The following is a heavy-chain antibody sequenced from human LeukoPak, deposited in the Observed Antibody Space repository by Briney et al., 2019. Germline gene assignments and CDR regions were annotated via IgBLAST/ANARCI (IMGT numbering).Heavy chain of an antibody. CDR1: GFTFSSYE. Sequence: GGSLRLSCAASGFTFSSYEMNWVRQAPGKGLEWVSYISSSGSTIYYADSVRGRFTISRDNAKNSLYLQMNSLRAEDTAVYYCATGNYNRPFDYWGQGTLVTVSS. J-gene: IGHJ4*02. CDR3: ATGNYNRPFDY. D-gene: IGHD1-7*01. V-gene: IGHV3-48*03. CDR2: ISSSGSTI.